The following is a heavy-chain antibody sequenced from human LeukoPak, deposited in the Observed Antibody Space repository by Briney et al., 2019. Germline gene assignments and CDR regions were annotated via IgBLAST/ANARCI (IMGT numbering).Heavy chain of an antibody. D-gene: IGHD3-22*01. CDR2: IYYSGST. V-gene: IGHV4-59*01. Sequence: SETLSLTCTVSGGSISSYYWSWVRQPPGKGLEWIGYIYYSGSTNYNPSLKSRVTISVDTSKNQFSRKLSSVTAADTAVYYCARMYYYDSSGYYPPYFDYWGQGTLVTVSS. CDR1: GGSISSYY. CDR3: ARMYYYDSSGYYPPYFDY. J-gene: IGHJ4*02.